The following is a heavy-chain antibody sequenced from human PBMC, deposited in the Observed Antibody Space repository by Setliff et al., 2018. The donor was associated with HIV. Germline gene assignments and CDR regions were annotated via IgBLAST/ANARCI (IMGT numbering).Heavy chain of an antibody. CDR2: IYTSGST. CDR3: AGDAGYKGAADY. CDR1: GGSISSGSYY. Sequence: SETLSLTCTVSGGSISSGSYYWSWIRQPAGKGLEWIGHIYTSGSTNYNPSLKSRLTISVDSSKNQFSLKLRSVTAADTAVYYCAGDAGYKGAADYWGQGTLVTVSS. D-gene: IGHD1-26*01. V-gene: IGHV4-61*09. J-gene: IGHJ4*02.